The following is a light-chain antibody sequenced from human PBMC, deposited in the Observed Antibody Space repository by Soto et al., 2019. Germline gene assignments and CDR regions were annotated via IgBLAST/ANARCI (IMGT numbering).Light chain of an antibody. Sequence: QSALTQPASVSGSPGQSITISCTGTNSDVGDYNYVSWYQQHPGKAPKLIIYEVSNRPSGISDRFSASKSGNTASLTISGLQAEDEAAYYCTSYTNSNTRVFGNGTKVTVL. CDR2: EVS. J-gene: IGLJ1*01. V-gene: IGLV2-14*01. CDR3: TSYTNSNTRV. CDR1: NSDVGDYNY.